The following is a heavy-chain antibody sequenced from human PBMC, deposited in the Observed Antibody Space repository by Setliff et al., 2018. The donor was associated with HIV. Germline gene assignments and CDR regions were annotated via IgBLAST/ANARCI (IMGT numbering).Heavy chain of an antibody. Sequence: ASETLSLTCTVSGASISSYYWSWIRQPAGKGLEWLGRVYTSGSTNYNPSLKSRVTMSLDTSKNLFSLKLSSVTAADTAVYYCARLGYRWGGNDYWGQGTLVTVSS. V-gene: IGHV4-4*07. CDR3: ARLGYRWGGNDY. CDR2: VYTSGST. CDR1: GASISSYY. J-gene: IGHJ4*02. D-gene: IGHD7-27*01.